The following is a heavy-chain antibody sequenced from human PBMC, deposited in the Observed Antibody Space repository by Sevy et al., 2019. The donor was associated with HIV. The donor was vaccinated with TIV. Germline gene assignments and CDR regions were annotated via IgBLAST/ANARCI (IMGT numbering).Heavy chain of an antibody. CDR1: GGTFSSYA. CDR3: ARGYCISTSCYLPRSYYYYYYGMDV. D-gene: IGHD2-2*01. CDR2: IIPIFGTA. Sequence: ASVKVSCKASGGTFSSYAISWVRQAPGQGLEWMGGIIPIFGTANYAQKFQGRVTITADESTSTAYMELSSLGSEDTAVYYCARGYCISTSCYLPRSYYYYYYGMDVWGQGTTVTVSS. J-gene: IGHJ6*02. V-gene: IGHV1-69*13.